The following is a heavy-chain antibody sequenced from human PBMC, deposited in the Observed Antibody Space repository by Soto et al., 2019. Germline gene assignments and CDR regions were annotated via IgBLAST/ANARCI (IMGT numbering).Heavy chain of an antibody. Sequence: GGSLRLSCAASGFTFDEYAMHWARQAPGKGLEWVANIKGDGSVTQYVASVEGRFTISRDNAKYSLYLQMNSLRVEDTALYYCVIPTRSVRGMGVWGQGTTVTVSS. CDR3: VIPTRSVRGMGV. V-gene: IGHV3-7*03. CDR2: IKGDGSVT. D-gene: IGHD6-6*01. CDR1: GFTFDEYA. J-gene: IGHJ6*02.